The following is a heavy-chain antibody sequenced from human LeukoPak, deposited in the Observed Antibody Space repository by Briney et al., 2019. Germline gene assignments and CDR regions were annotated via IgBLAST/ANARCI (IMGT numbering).Heavy chain of an antibody. Sequence: PSETLSLTCTVSGGSISSYYWSWIRQPPGKGLEWIGYIYYSGSTNYNPSLKSRVTISVDTSKNQFSLKLSSVTAADTAVYYCASTRTFNTYYYDSSGYPMVWGHGTLVTVSS. J-gene: IGHJ4*01. D-gene: IGHD3-22*01. CDR1: GGSISSYY. CDR3: ASTRTFNTYYYDSSGYPMV. V-gene: IGHV4-59*12. CDR2: IYYSGST.